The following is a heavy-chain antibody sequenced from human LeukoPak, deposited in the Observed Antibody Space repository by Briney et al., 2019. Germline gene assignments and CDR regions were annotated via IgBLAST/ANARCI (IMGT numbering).Heavy chain of an antibody. CDR1: GGSISSYY. J-gene: IGHJ4*02. V-gene: IGHV4-59*01. CDR2: IYYSGST. D-gene: IGHD6-19*01. Sequence: KTSETLSLTCTVSGGSISSYYWSWIRQPPGKGLEWIGYIYYSGSTNYNPSLKSRVTISVDTSKNQFSLKLSSVTAADTAVYYCARDTGAVAAYFDYWGQGILVTVSS. CDR3: ARDTGAVAAYFDY.